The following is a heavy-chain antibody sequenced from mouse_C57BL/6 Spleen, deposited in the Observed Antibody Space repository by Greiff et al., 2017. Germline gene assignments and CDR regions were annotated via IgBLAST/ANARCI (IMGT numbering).Heavy chain of an antibody. CDR2: IDPSDSYT. D-gene: IGHD2-5*01. J-gene: IGHJ3*01. V-gene: IGHV1-50*01. CDR3: ARALAYDSNYSFFAY. CDR1: GYTFTSYW. Sequence: QVQLQQPGAELVKPGASVKLSCKASGYTFTSYWMQWVKQRPGQGLEWIGEIDPSDSYTNYNQKFKGKATLTVDTSSSTAYMQLSSLTSDDSAVYDGARALAYDSNYSFFAYWGQGTMVTVSA.